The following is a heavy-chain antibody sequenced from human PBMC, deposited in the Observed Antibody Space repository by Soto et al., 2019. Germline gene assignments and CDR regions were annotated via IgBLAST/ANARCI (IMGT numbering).Heavy chain of an antibody. CDR3: ARALTEFDY. D-gene: IGHD7-27*01. J-gene: IGHJ4*01. CDR2: INPRTGDT. CDR1: GFPFTTYY. V-gene: IGHV1-46*01. Sequence: ASVKVSCKTSGFPFTTYYIHWVRQAPGQGLEWMGIINPRTGDTSYGQSFQGRVTLTKDTSTSTVLLEVGSLNSDDTAVYYCARALTEFDYWG.